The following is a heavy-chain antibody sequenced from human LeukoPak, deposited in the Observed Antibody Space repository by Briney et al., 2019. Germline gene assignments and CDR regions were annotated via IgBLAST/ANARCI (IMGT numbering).Heavy chain of an antibody. Sequence: SQTLSLTCAISGDSASSNIAAWNWIRQSPSRGLEWLGRTYYRSKWYNDYAVSVKSRITINPDTSKNRFSLQLNSVTPEDTAVYYCARAPLAVAVAGSDAFDIWGQGTMVTVSS. J-gene: IGHJ3*02. V-gene: IGHV6-1*01. CDR1: GDSASSNIAA. CDR3: ARAPLAVAVAGSDAFDI. D-gene: IGHD6-19*01. CDR2: TYYRSKWYN.